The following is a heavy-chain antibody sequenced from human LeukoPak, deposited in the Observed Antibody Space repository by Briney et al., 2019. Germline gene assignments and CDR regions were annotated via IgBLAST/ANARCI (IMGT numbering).Heavy chain of an antibody. V-gene: IGHV1-18*01. CDR1: GYTFTSYG. D-gene: IGHD4-23*01. J-gene: IGHJ4*02. CDR3: ARDYGGKGDY. CDR2: ISAYNGNT. Sequence: ASVKVSCKASGYTFTSYGISWVRQAPGQGLEWMGWISAYNGNTNYAQKFQGRVTITADESTSTAYMELSSLRSEDTAVYYCARDYGGKGDYWGQGTLVTVSS.